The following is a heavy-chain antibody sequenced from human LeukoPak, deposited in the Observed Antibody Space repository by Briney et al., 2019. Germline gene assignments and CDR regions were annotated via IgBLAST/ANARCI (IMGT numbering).Heavy chain of an antibody. Sequence: PSETLSLTCTVSGGSISSYYWSWLRQPPGKGLEWIGYIYYSGSTNYNPSLKSRVTISVDTSRNQFSLKLSSVTAADTAVYYCARDWWSGYFRAFDIWGQGTMVTVSS. J-gene: IGHJ3*02. CDR2: IYYSGST. V-gene: IGHV4-59*01. CDR1: GGSISSYY. D-gene: IGHD3-3*01. CDR3: ARDWWSGYFRAFDI.